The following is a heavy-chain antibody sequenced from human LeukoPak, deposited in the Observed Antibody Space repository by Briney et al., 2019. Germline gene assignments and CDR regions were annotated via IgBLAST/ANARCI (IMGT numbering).Heavy chain of an antibody. CDR1: GFTFKNHG. CDR2: IWYDSIYK. Sequence: PGRSLRLSCATSGFTFKNHGMHWVRQSPGKGLEGVAVIWYDSIYKFYGDSVKGRFSISRDDSKDILYLQMNSLRAKDTAVYYCAREGLGIGAAFDIWGQGTMVTVSS. V-gene: IGHV3-33*01. D-gene: IGHD7-27*01. CDR3: AREGLGIGAAFDI. J-gene: IGHJ3*02.